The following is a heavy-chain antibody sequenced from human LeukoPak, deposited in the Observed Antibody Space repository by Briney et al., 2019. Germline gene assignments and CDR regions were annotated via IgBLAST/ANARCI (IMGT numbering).Heavy chain of an antibody. J-gene: IGHJ4*02. Sequence: GGSLRLSCAASGLTFRSYWMSWVRQAPGKGLEWVANIKPDGSEQYFVDSVKGRFTVSRDTSKNTLFLQMNSLRAEDTAVYYCARGQPGVAAAGNLDYWGQGTLVTVSS. CDR1: GLTFRSYW. CDR2: IKPDGSEQ. D-gene: IGHD6-13*01. CDR3: ARGQPGVAAAGNLDY. V-gene: IGHV3-7*01.